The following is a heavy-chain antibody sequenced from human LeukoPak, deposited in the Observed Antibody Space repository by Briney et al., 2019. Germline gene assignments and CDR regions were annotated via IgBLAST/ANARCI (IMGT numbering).Heavy chain of an antibody. CDR1: GGSISSYY. CDR2: IYYSGST. D-gene: IGHD6-19*01. CDR3: ARGRLEQWLVPPSYYYYMDV. J-gene: IGHJ6*03. Sequence: SETLSLTCTVSGGSISSYYWSWIRQPPGKGLEWIGYIYYSGSTNYNPSLKSRVTISVDTSKNQFSLKLSSVTAADTAVYYCARGRLEQWLVPPSYYYYMDVWGKGTTVTVSS. V-gene: IGHV4-59*12.